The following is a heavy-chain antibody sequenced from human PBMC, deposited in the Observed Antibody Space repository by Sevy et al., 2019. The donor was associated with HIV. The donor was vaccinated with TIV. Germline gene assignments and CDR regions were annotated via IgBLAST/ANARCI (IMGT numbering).Heavy chain of an antibody. V-gene: IGHV3-15*01. Sequence: GGSLRLSCAGSGFSFKNVWMTWVRQTPGKGLEWVGHAKRKSDGGSIDYGSPVNGRFTISRDYSKDRLYLQMSSLKTEDTGVYYCATVLGAGAAGAFEIWGQGTMVTVSS. J-gene: IGHJ3*02. CDR2: AKRKSDGGSI. D-gene: IGHD1-26*01. CDR1: GFSFKNVW. CDR3: ATVLGAGAAGAFEI.